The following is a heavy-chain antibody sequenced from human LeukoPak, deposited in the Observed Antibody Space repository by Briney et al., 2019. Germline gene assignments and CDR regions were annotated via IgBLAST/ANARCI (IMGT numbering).Heavy chain of an antibody. V-gene: IGHV4-34*01. CDR1: GGSFSGYY. D-gene: IGHD6-19*01. J-gene: IGHJ5*02. CDR3: ARGPLGRSSGWYFGNWFDP. CDR2: INHSGST. Sequence: SETLSLTCAVYGGSFSGYYWSWIRQPPGKGLEWIGEINHSGSTNYNPSLKSRVTISVDTSKNQFSLKLSSVTAADTAVYYCARGPLGRSSGWYFGNWFDPWGQGTLVTVSS.